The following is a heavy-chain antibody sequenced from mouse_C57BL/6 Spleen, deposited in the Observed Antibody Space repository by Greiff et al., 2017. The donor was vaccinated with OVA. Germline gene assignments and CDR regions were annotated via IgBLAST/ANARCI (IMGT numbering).Heavy chain of an antibody. CDR3: ARNYYGSSHWYFDV. D-gene: IGHD1-1*01. J-gene: IGHJ1*03. V-gene: IGHV2-5*01. Sequence: VQVVESGPGLVQPSQSLSITCTVSGFSLTSYGVHWVRQSPGKGLEWLGVIWRGGSTDYNAAFMSRLSITKDNSKSQVFFKMNSLQADDTAIYYCARNYYGSSHWYFDVWGTGTTVTVSS. CDR2: IWRGGST. CDR1: GFSLTSYG.